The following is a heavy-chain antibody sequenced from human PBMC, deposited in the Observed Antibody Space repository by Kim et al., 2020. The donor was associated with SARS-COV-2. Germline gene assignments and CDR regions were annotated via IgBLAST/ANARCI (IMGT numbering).Heavy chain of an antibody. CDR2: ISSSSRTI. CDR1: GFDFTIYN. Sequence: GGSLRLSCGASGFDFTIYNIAWVRQAPGKGLEWISYISSSSRTIYYADSVKGRFTISRDNAKNSLYLQLNSLRDEDTAVYYCARQTYYGANPPFDYWGQGTLVTVSS. D-gene: IGHD4-17*01. J-gene: IGHJ4*02. V-gene: IGHV3-48*02. CDR3: ARQTYYGANPPFDY.